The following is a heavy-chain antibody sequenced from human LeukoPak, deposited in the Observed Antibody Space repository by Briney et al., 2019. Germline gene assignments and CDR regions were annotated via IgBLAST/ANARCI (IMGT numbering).Heavy chain of an antibody. V-gene: IGHV4-38-2*02. CDR2: IYHSGST. CDR1: GYSINSGYY. Sequence: SETLSLTCTVSGYSINSGYYWGWIRQPPGKGLEWIGSIYHSGSTYYNPSLKSRVTISVDTSKNQFSLKLSSVTAADTAVYYCARLEYSSSPTYWGQGTLVTVSS. CDR3: ARLEYSSSPTY. D-gene: IGHD6-6*01. J-gene: IGHJ4*02.